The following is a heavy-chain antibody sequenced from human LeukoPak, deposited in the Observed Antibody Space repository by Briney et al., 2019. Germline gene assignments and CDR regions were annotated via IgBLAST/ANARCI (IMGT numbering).Heavy chain of an antibody. CDR1: GFTFSNYA. J-gene: IGHJ4*02. CDR3: AKALYYYDSNGYYLYYFDY. V-gene: IGHV3-23*01. CDR2: VSGSGGSI. Sequence: AGGSLRLSCAASGFTFSNYAMTWVRQAPGKGLEWVSTVSGSGGSIYYADSVKGRFTISRDNAKNTVYLQMSSLRAEDTAVYYCAKALYYYDSNGYYLYYFDYWGQGTLVTVSS. D-gene: IGHD3-22*01.